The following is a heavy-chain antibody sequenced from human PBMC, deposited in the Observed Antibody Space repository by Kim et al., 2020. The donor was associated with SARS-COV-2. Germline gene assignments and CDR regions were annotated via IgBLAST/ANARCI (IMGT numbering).Heavy chain of an antibody. J-gene: IGHJ4*02. CDR1: GYRFTSYW. D-gene: IGHD3-10*02. Sequence: GESLKISCKGSGYRFTSYWITWVRQMPGKGLEWMGRIDPADFQTNYSPSFQGHVTISPDRSISTAYLQWSSLKASDTAMYYCVRQTGVLGSGTYEGHDYWGQGTLVTVSS. V-gene: IGHV5-10-1*01. CDR3: VRQTGVLGSGTYEGHDY. CDR2: IDPADFQT.